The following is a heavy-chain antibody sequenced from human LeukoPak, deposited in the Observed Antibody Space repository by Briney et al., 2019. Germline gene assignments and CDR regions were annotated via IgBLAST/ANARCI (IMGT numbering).Heavy chain of an antibody. Sequence: SQTLSLTCAISGDSVSSKSASWNWIRQSPSRGLEWLGRTYSRSKWFNDYAVSVKSRITINPDTSKNQFSLHLTSVTPDDTAVFYCARGTGSLDYWGQGTLVTVSS. D-gene: IGHD1-26*01. CDR3: ARGTGSLDY. V-gene: IGHV6-1*01. J-gene: IGHJ4*02. CDR2: TYSRSKWFN. CDR1: GDSVSSKSAS.